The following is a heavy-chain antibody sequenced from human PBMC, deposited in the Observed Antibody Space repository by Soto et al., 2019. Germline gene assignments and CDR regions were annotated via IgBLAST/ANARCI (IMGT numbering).Heavy chain of an antibody. Sequence: QVQLVQSGAEVKKPGASVKVSCKASGYTFTSYAMHWVRQAPGQRLEWMGWINAGNGNTKYSQKFQGRVTITRDTSASTAYMELSSLRSEDTAVYYCARDYGSGRPLYYGMDVWGQGTTVTVSS. D-gene: IGHD3-10*01. CDR3: ARDYGSGRPLYYGMDV. J-gene: IGHJ6*02. V-gene: IGHV1-3*01. CDR2: INAGNGNT. CDR1: GYTFTSYA.